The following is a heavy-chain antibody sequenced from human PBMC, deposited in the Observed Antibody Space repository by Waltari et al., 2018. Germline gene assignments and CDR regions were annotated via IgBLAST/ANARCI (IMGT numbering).Heavy chain of an antibody. D-gene: IGHD1-26*01. V-gene: IGHV3-74*01. CDR3: QGGLDY. Sequence: EVHLVESGGGLVQPGGSLRLSCAVSGFTFSNSWMSWVRQAPGKGLVWVSRINPGGSSTTYADSVEGRFTISRDNAKNTLYLHMNSLRAEDTAVYYCQGGLDYWGQGTLVTVSS. CDR1: GFTFSNSW. CDR2: INPGGSST. J-gene: IGHJ4*02.